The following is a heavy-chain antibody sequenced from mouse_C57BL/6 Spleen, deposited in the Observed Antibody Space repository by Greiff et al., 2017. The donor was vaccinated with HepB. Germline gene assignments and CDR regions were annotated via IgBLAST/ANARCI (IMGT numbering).Heavy chain of an antibody. CDR2: INPNNGGT. D-gene: IGHD2-1*01. CDR1: GYTFTDYY. V-gene: IGHV1-26*01. CDR3: ARGFYYGNYYAMDY. Sequence: VQLQQSGPELVKPGASVKISCKASGYTFTDYYMNWVKQSHGKSLEWIGDINPNNGGTSYNQKFKGKATLTVDKSSSTAYMELRSLTSEDSAVYYCARGFYYGNYYAMDYWGQGTSVTVSS. J-gene: IGHJ4*01.